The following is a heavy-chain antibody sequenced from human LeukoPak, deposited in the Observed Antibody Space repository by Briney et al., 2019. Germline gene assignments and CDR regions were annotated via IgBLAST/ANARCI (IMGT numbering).Heavy chain of an antibody. CDR3: ARTAARRRHQLHVGFDP. J-gene: IGHJ5*02. CDR2: IIPIFGTA. Sequence: SVKVSCKASGGTFSSYAISWVRQAPGQGLEWMGGIIPIFGTANYAQKFQGRVTITTDESTSTAYMELSSLRSEDTAVYYCARTAARRRHQLHVGFDPWGQGTLVTVSS. D-gene: IGHD2-2*01. CDR1: GGTFSSYA. V-gene: IGHV1-69*05.